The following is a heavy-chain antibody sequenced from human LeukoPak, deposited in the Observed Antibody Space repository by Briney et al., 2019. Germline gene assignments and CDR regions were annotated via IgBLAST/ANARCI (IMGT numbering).Heavy chain of an antibody. V-gene: IGHV3-30-3*01. D-gene: IGHD6-6*01. J-gene: IGHJ4*02. CDR2: ISYDGSNK. CDR1: GFTFSSYA. Sequence: GGSLRLSCAASGFTFSSYAMHWVRQAPGKGLEWVAVISYDGSNKYYADSVKGRFTISRDNSKNTLYLQMNSLRAEDTAVYYCARRQSSSYLDYWGQGTLVTVSS. CDR3: ARRQSSSYLDY.